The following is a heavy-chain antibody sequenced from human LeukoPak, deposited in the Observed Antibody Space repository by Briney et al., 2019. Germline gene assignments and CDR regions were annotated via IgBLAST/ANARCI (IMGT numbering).Heavy chain of an antibody. J-gene: IGHJ6*02. V-gene: IGHV3-64D*06. Sequence: PGGSLRLSCSASGFTFSTYAMHWVRQAPGKGLECASTISTYGASTYYADSVKGRFTISRDNSKNTLYLQMSSLRAEDTAIYYCVKEIYSYDKYYYFCAMDVWGQGTTVTVSS. CDR2: ISTYGAST. CDR3: VKEIYSYDKYYYFCAMDV. CDR1: GFTFSTYA. D-gene: IGHD5-18*01.